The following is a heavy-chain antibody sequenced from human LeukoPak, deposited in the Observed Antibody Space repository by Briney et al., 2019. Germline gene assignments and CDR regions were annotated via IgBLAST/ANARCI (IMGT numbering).Heavy chain of an antibody. CDR2: ISSSGSTI. CDR1: GFTFSDYY. J-gene: IGHJ4*02. CDR3: ARGYSSGWYTRYYFDY. D-gene: IGHD6-19*01. V-gene: IGHV3-11*01. Sequence: GGSLRLSCAASGFTFSDYYMSWIRQAPGKGLEWVSYISSSGSTIYYADSVKGRFTISRDNAKNSLYLQMNSLRAEDTAVYYCARGYSSGWYTRYYFDYWGQGTLVTVSS.